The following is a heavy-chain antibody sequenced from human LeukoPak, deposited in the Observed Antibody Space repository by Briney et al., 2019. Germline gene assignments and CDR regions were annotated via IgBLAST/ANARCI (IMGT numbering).Heavy chain of an antibody. D-gene: IGHD1-1*01. Sequence: PGRALRLSCAASGFTFSSYGMHWVRQAPGTGLEWVAVIWYDGSNKYYADSVKGRFTISRDNSKNTLYLQMNRLRAEDTAVYYCARSRTVYYFDYWAQGTLVTVPS. CDR1: GFTFSSYG. CDR3: ARSRTVYYFDY. J-gene: IGHJ4*02. CDR2: IWYDGSNK. V-gene: IGHV3-33*01.